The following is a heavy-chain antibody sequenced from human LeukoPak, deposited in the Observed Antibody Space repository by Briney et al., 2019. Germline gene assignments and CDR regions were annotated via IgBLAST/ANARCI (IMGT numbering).Heavy chain of an antibody. D-gene: IGHD3-3*01. Sequence: GGSLRLSCAGSGFTFSAAWMSWVRQAPGKGLEWVGHIKSETDGGTTDYAAPVKGRFTISRDDSKNTLYLQMNSLKTEDTAVYFCATEYYGSLYNYWGQGTLVTVSS. V-gene: IGHV3-15*01. CDR1: GFTFSAAW. CDR3: ATEYYGSLYNY. J-gene: IGHJ4*02. CDR2: IKSETDGGTT.